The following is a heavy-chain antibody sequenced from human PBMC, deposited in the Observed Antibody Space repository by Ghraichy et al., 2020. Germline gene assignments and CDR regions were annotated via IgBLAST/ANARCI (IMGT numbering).Heavy chain of an antibody. Sequence: GGSLRLSCVGSGFTFSSYGMNWVRQSPGKGLEWVSYITSSSRTKSYADSLKGRFTISRDNAQNSLYLQMSSLRDDDTAVYYCARASTVVRFYYYDGMDVWGQGTTVTVSS. D-gene: IGHD4-23*01. J-gene: IGHJ6*02. CDR3: ARASTVVRFYYYDGMDV. V-gene: IGHV3-48*02. CDR2: ITSSSRTK. CDR1: GFTFSSYG.